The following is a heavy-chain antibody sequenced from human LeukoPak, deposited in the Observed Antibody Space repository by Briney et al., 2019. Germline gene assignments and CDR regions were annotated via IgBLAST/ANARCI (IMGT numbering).Heavy chain of an antibody. CDR3: AKDPRGSGSSRVLSSSDYYYYYGMDV. D-gene: IGHD3-10*01. J-gene: IGHJ6*02. CDR1: GFTFSSYG. CDR2: ISYDGSNK. V-gene: IGHV3-30*18. Sequence: GGSLRLSCAASGFTFSSYGMHWVRQAPGKGLEWVAVISYDGSNKYYADSVKGRFNISRDNSKHTLYLQMNSLRAEDTAVYYCAKDPRGSGSSRVLSSSDYYYYYGMDVWGQGTTVTVSS.